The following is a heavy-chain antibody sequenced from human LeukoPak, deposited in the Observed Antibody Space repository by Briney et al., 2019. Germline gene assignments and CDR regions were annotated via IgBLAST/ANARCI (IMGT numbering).Heavy chain of an antibody. CDR3: ARGGQVVPAALPFVYAFDI. D-gene: IGHD2-2*01. V-gene: IGHV1-69*05. CDR1: GGTFSSYA. CDR2: IIPIFGTA. Sequence: SVKVSCKASGGTFSSYATSWVRQAPGQGLEWMGGIIPIFGTANYAQKFQGRVTITTDESTSTAYMELSSLRSEDTAVYYCARGGQVVPAALPFVYAFDIWGQGTMVTVSS. J-gene: IGHJ3*02.